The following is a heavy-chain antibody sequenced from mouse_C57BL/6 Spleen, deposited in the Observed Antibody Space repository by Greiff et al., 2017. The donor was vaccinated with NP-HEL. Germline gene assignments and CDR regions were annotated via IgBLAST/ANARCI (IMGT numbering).Heavy chain of an antibody. CDR2: ISYDGSN. V-gene: IGHV3-6*01. J-gene: IGHJ1*03. CDR1: GYSITSGYY. CDR3: ARELAAYWYFDV. Sequence: EVQLQESGPGLVKPSQSLSLTCSVTGYSITSGYYWNWIRQFPGNKLEWMGYISYDGSNNYNPSLKNRISITRDTSKNQFFLKLNSVTTEDTATYYCARELAAYWYFDVWGTGTTVTVSS. D-gene: IGHD4-1*01.